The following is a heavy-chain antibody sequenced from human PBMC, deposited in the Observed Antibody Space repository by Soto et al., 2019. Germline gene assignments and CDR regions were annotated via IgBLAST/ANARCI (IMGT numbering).Heavy chain of an antibody. CDR1: GFTFSTYA. CDR2: ISGGGGGT. J-gene: IGHJ4*02. V-gene: IGHV3-23*01. D-gene: IGHD3-3*01. Sequence: GGSLRLSCAASGFTFSTYAMSWVRQAPGKGLEWVSLISGGGGGTYYADSVKGRFAISRDNSKNTLYLQMNSLRAEDTAVYYCAKAGGDFWSVNYLSGYFDYWGQGALVTVSS. CDR3: AKAGGDFWSVNYLSGYFDY.